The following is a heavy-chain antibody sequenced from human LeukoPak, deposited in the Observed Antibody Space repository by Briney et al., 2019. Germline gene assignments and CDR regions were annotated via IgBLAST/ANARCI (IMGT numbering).Heavy chain of an antibody. J-gene: IGHJ4*02. CDR2: ISGSGGST. V-gene: IGHV3-23*01. Sequence: GGSLRLSCAASGFTVSDNYMSWVRQAPGKGLEWVSAISGSGGSTYSADSVKGRFTISRDNSKNTLYLQINSLRAEDTAVYYCAKPISSGWYSFDYWGQGTLVTVSS. CDR1: GFTVSDNY. CDR3: AKPISSGWYSFDY. D-gene: IGHD6-19*01.